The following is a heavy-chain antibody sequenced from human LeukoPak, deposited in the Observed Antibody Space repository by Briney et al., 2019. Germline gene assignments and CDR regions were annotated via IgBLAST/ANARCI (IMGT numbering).Heavy chain of an antibody. J-gene: IGHJ6*03. V-gene: IGHV3-30*02. Sequence: GGSLRLSCAVSGFTFSSYAMSWVRQAPGKGVEGVAFIRYDGSNKYYADSVKGRFTISRDNSKNTLYLQMNSLRAEDTAVYYCAKPFSSGRSDYYYYYMDVWGKGTTVTVSS. D-gene: IGHD6-19*01. CDR2: IRYDGSNK. CDR3: AKPFSSGRSDYYYYYMDV. CDR1: GFTFSSYA.